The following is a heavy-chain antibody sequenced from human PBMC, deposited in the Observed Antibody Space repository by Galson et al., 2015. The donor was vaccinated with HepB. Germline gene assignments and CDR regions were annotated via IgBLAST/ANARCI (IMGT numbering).Heavy chain of an antibody. V-gene: IGHV3-7*05. J-gene: IGHJ6*02. CDR3: ARVNRREWYSFYYYGMDV. Sequence: SLRLSCAASEFILSMYWMNWVRQAPGKGMEWVANIKEDGSEKNYVDSVKGRFTISRDNAKNSLYLQMHSLRAEDTAIYYCARVNRREWYSFYYYGMDVWGQGTTVTVSS. CDR2: IKEDGSEK. CDR1: EFILSMYW. D-gene: IGHD1-14*01.